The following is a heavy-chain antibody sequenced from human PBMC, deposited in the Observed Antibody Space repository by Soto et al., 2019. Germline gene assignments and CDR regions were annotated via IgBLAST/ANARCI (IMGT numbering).Heavy chain of an antibody. J-gene: IGHJ3*02. CDR3: ARCSGRTCYASYAFDI. D-gene: IGHD2-15*01. CDR1: GYAFTGFG. Sequence: QVQLVQSGIEVKNPGASVKVSCKASGYAFTGFGISWVRQAPGQGLEWMGWTVANNGYTKYAQNLQGRVTLITDTSTSTAYMELRSLMYDDTAVYYCARCSGRTCYASYAFDIWGQGTMVTVSS. V-gene: IGHV1-18*01. CDR2: TVANNGYT.